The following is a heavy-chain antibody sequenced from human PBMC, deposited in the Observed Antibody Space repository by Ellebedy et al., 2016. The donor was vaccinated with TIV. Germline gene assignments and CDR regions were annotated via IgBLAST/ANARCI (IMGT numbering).Heavy chain of an antibody. J-gene: IGHJ4*02. Sequence: GESLKISCAASGFTFSSYDMHWVRQAPGKGLEWVALISYNANNKYYADSVKGRFTISRDNAKNTLYLQMYSLRAEDTAVYYCAKDLHVAGCDYWGQGTLVTVSS. CDR1: GFTFSSYD. D-gene: IGHD6-19*01. CDR2: ISYNANNK. CDR3: AKDLHVAGCDY. V-gene: IGHV3-30*18.